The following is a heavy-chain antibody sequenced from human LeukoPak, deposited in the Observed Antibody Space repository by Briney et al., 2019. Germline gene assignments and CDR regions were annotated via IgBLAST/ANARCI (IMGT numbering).Heavy chain of an antibody. Sequence: SQTLSLTCTVSGGSISSGDYYWSWIRQHPGKGLEWIGYIYYSGSTYYNPSLKSRVTISVDTSKNQFSLKLSSVTAADTAVYYCALSSGYYDDAFDIWGQGTMVTVSS. CDR3: ALSSGYYDDAFDI. D-gene: IGHD3-22*01. CDR1: GGSISSGDYY. J-gene: IGHJ3*02. V-gene: IGHV4-31*03. CDR2: IYYSGST.